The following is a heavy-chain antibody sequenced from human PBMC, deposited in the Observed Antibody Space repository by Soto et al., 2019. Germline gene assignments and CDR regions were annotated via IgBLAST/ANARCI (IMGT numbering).Heavy chain of an antibody. CDR2: IKTKTDKYAT. CDR1: GFTLSGSA. CDR3: TRLPICNFRFDP. D-gene: IGHD3-3*01. V-gene: IGHV3-73*02. Sequence: EVQLVESGGGLVQPGGSLKLSCAASGFTLSGSAIHWVRQASGKGLEWVGRIKTKTDKYATAYAASGKGRFTIARIDLKNTAYLQMNSLKTEDTAVYYCTRLPICNFRFDPWGQGTLVTVSS. J-gene: IGHJ5*02.